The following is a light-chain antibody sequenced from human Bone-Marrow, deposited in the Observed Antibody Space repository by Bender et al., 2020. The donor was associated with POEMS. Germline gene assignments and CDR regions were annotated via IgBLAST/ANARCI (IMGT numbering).Light chain of an antibody. Sequence: QSALTQPASVSGSPGQSITISCTETSSDVVAYDYVSWYQQHPGKAPKLIIFEVNKRPSGVPDRFSGSKSGNTASLTISGLQAEDEADYYCTSYAASNKLLFGGGTKLTVL. CDR3: TSYAASNKLL. CDR2: EVN. V-gene: IGLV2-8*01. J-gene: IGLJ2*01. CDR1: SSDVVAYDY.